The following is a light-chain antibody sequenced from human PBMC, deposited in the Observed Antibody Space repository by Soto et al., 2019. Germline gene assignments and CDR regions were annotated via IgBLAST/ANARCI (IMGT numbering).Light chain of an antibody. J-gene: IGLJ2*01. CDR3: CSYAGSSTRVV. CDR1: SSDVGSYNL. V-gene: IGLV2-23*02. Sequence: QSVLTQPASVSGSPGQSITISCTGTSSDVGSYNLVSWYQQHPGKAPKLMIYEVSKRPSGVSNRFSGSKSGNTASLTISGLQAEDEPDYYCCSYAGSSTRVVFGGGTKLTVL. CDR2: EVS.